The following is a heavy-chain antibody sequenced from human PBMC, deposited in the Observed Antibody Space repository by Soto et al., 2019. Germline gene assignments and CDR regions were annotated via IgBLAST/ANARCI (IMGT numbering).Heavy chain of an antibody. Sequence: SETLSLTCTVSGGSISSSSYYWGWMRQPPGKGLEWIATVHYSGSTYYTPSLKNRVTISADTSNNQFSLRLNSVTAADTAVYYCARQHYYDSSGYYTWNWGQGTLVTVSS. CDR1: GGSISSSSYY. J-gene: IGHJ4*02. D-gene: IGHD3-22*01. CDR3: ARQHYYDSSGYYTWN. CDR2: VHYSGST. V-gene: IGHV4-39*01.